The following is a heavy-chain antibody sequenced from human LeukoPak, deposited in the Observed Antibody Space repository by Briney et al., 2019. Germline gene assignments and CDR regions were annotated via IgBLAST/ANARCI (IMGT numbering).Heavy chain of an antibody. Sequence: SETLSLTCTVSGGSISSSSYYWGWIRQPPGKGLEWIGSVFQSGSTYYNPSLRSRVTMSVDTSKNQFSLKLSSVTAADTAVYYCARHVDTATDYFDYWGQGTLVTVSS. D-gene: IGHD5-18*01. J-gene: IGHJ4*02. CDR2: VFQSGST. CDR1: GGSISSSSYY. CDR3: ARHVDTATDYFDY. V-gene: IGHV4-39*01.